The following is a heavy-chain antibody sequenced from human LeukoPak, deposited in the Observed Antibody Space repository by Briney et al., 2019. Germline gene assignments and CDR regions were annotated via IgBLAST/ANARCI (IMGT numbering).Heavy chain of an antibody. D-gene: IGHD2-15*01. V-gene: IGHV4-34*09. CDR2: INHSGST. Sequence: SETLSLTCAVYGGSFSGYYWSWIRQPPGKGLEWIGEINHSGSTNYNPSLKSRVTISVDTSKNQFSLKLSSVTAADTAVYYCARVRWSKNYYGMDVWGQGTTVTVSS. CDR3: ARVRWSKNYYGMDV. CDR1: GGSFSGYY. J-gene: IGHJ6*02.